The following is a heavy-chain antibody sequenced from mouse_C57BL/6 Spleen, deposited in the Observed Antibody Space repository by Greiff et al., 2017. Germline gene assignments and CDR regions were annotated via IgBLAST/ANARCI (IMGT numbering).Heavy chain of an antibody. CDR3: AREATNWDYFDY. CDR1: GFTFSDYY. D-gene: IGHD4-1*01. CDR2: INYDGSST. V-gene: IGHV5-16*01. J-gene: IGHJ2*01. Sequence: EVQRVESEGGLVQPGSSMKLSCTASGFTFSDYYMAWVRQVPEKGLEWVANINYDGSSTYYLDSLKSRFIISRDNAKNILYLQMSSLKSEDTATYYCAREATNWDYFDYWGQGTTLTVSS.